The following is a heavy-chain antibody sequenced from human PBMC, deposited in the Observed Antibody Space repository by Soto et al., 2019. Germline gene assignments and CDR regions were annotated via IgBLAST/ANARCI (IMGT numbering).Heavy chain of an antibody. CDR3: ASYYCSGGSCAFDP. V-gene: IGHV4-59*12. CDR2: IYYSGST. Sequence: PSETLSLTCTFSGGSISSYYWSWIRQPPGKGLEWIGYIYYSGSTNYNPSLKSRVTISVDTSKNQFSLKLSSVTAADTAVYYCASYYCSGGSCAFDPWGQGTLVTVSS. CDR1: GGSISSYY. J-gene: IGHJ5*02. D-gene: IGHD2-15*01.